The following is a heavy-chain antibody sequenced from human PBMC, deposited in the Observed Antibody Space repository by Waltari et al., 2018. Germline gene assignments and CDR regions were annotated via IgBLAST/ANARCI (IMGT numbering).Heavy chain of an antibody. CDR3: AREQYYYDSSGADY. V-gene: IGHV3-21*01. CDR2: ISSSSSYI. J-gene: IGHJ4*02. Sequence: EVQLVESGGGLVKPGGSLSLSCAASGFTFSSYSMNWVRQAPGKGLEWVSSISSSSSYIYYADSVKGRFTISRDNAKNSLYLQMNSLRAEDTAVYYCAREQYYYDSSGADYWGQGTLVTVSS. D-gene: IGHD3-22*01. CDR1: GFTFSSYS.